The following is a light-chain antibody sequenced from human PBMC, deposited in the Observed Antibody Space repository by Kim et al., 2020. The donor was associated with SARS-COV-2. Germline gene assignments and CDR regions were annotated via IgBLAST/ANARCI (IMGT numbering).Light chain of an antibody. CDR3: QQSYSNPRFT. V-gene: IGKV1-39*01. CDR2: AAS. Sequence: SVGDRVTITCRASQSISSYLNWYQQKPGKAPKLLIYAASSLQSGVPSRFSGSGSGTDFTLTISSLQPEDFATYYCQQSYSNPRFTFGPGTKVDIK. J-gene: IGKJ3*01. CDR1: QSISSY.